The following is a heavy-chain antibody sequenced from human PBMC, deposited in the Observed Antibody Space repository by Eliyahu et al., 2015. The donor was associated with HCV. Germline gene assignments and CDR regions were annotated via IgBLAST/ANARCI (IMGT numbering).Heavy chain of an antibody. CDR1: GYTXTGXY. CDR2: INPNSGGT. CDR3: ARDPPRGTVTGYGMDV. J-gene: IGHJ6*02. V-gene: IGHV1-2*02. Sequence: QVQLVQSGAEVKKPGASVKVSCRASGYTXTGXYMHWVRQAPGQGLEWMGWINPNSGGTNYAQKFQGRVTMTRDTSISTAYMELSRLRSDDTAVYYCARDPPRGTVTGYGMDVWGQGTTVTVSS. D-gene: IGHD4-17*01.